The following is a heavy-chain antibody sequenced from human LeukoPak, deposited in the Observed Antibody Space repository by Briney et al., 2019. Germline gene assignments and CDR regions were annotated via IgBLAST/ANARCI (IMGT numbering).Heavy chain of an antibody. CDR1: GFTFSSYG. V-gene: IGHV3-30*18. D-gene: IGHD5-24*01. CDR2: ISYDGSNK. Sequence: GGSLRLSCAASGFTFSSYGMHWVRQAPGKGLEWVAVISYDGSNKHYADSVKGRFTISRDNSKNTLYLQMNSLRAEDTAVYYCAKEARDGYNDYWGQGTLVTVSS. J-gene: IGHJ4*02. CDR3: AKEARDGYNDY.